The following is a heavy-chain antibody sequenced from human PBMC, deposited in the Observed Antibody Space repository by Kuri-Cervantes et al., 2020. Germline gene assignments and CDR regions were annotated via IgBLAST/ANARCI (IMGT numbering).Heavy chain of an antibody. V-gene: IGHV4-30-4*08. D-gene: IGHD4-11*01. Sequence: SETLSLTCTVSGGSISSGDYYWSWIRQPPGKGLEWIGYIYYSGSTYYNPSLKNRISISLDTSKNQFSLKLTSVTAADTAVYYCARFLPTDAFDIWGQGTMVTVSS. CDR1: GGSISSGDYY. CDR2: IYYSGST. CDR3: ARFLPTDAFDI. J-gene: IGHJ3*02.